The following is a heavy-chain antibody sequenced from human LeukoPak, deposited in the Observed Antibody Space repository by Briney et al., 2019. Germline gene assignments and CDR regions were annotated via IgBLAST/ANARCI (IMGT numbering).Heavy chain of an antibody. D-gene: IGHD3-10*01. CDR1: GYTFTGYY. CDR3: ARSRITMVRGVAPGGY. V-gene: IGHV1-2*02. CDR2: INPNSGGT. Sequence: ASVKVSCKASGYTFTGYYIHWVRQAPGQGLEWMGWINPNSGGTNYAQKFQGRVTMTRDTSISTAYMELSRLRSDDTAVYYCARSRITMVRGVAPGGYWGQGTLVTVSS. J-gene: IGHJ4*02.